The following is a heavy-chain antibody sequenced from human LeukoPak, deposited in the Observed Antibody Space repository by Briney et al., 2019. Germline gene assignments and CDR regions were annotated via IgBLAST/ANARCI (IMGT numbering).Heavy chain of an antibody. J-gene: IGHJ4*02. D-gene: IGHD5-24*01. Sequence: SETLSLTCTVSGGSISSYYWSWIRQPPGKGLEWIGYLYHSGSTNYNPSLKSRVTISVDTSKNEFSLNLNSVTAADTAVYYCARGWLEQLFDSWGQGTLVTVSS. CDR3: ARGWLEQLFDS. CDR2: LYHSGST. V-gene: IGHV4-59*01. CDR1: GGSISSYY.